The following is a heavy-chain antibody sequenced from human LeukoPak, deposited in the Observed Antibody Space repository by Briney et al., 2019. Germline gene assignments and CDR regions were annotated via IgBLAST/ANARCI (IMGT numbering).Heavy chain of an antibody. CDR2: MNPNSGNT. CDR1: GYTFTSYD. V-gene: IGHV1-8*01. J-gene: IGHJ5*02. Sequence: ASVKVSCKASGYTFTSYDINWVRQATGKGLEWMGWMNPNSGNTGYAQKFQGRVTMTRNTSISTAYMELSSLRSEDTAVYYCARGRIARNWVDPWGQGTLVTVSS. CDR3: ARGRIARNWVDP. D-gene: IGHD2-15*01.